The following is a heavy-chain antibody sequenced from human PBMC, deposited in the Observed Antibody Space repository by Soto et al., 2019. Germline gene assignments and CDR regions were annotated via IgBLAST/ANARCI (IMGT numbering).Heavy chain of an antibody. CDR3: ARGSRLGGFGELSR. D-gene: IGHD3-10*01. J-gene: IGHJ4*02. CDR1: GFTFSSSW. CDR2: INSDGSST. Sequence: EVRLVEPGGGLVQPGGSLRLSCAASGFTFSSSWMHWVRQVPGKGLVWVSRINSDGSSTNHADSVKGRFTISRDNAKNTLYLQMNSLRAEDTAVYYCARGSRLGGFGELSRWGQGTLVTVSS. V-gene: IGHV3-74*01.